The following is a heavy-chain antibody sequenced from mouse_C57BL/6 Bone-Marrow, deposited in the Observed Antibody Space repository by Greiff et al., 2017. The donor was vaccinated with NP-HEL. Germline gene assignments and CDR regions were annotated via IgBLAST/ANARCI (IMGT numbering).Heavy chain of an antibody. V-gene: IGHV1-52*01. Sequence: QVQLQQPGAELVRPGSSVKLSCKASGYTFTSYWMHWVKQRPIQGLEWIGNIDPSDSETHYNQKFKDKATLTVDKSSSTAYMQLSSLTSEDSAVYYGARGRGITTPYYYAMDYWGQGTSVTVSS. CDR1: GYTFTSYW. D-gene: IGHD1-1*01. CDR2: IDPSDSET. J-gene: IGHJ4*01. CDR3: ARGRGITTPYYYAMDY.